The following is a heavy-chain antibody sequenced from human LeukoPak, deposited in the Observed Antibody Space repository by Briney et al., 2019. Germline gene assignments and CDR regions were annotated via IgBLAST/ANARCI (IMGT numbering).Heavy chain of an antibody. J-gene: IGHJ4*02. V-gene: IGHV3-53*01. D-gene: IGHD2-15*01. Sequence: PGGSLRLSCAASGFIVSSNYMTWVRQAPGKGLDWVSITYTGGDTYYADSVKGRFTISRDNSKNTLSLHMNSLRAEDTAVYYCARGGSPRQVDNWGQGTQVTVSS. CDR1: GFIVSSNY. CDR2: TYTGGDT. CDR3: ARGGSPRQVDN.